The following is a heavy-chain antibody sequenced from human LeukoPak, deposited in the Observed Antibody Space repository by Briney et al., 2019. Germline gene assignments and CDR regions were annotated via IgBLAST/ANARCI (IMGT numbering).Heavy chain of an antibody. CDR1: GYTFTGYY. V-gene: IGHV1-8*02. J-gene: IGHJ3*02. CDR3: ARIKKVRGVTVHDAFDI. CDR2: INPNSGNT. Sequence: GASVKVSCKASGYTFTGYYMHWVRQAPGQGLEWMGWINPNSGNTGYAQKFQGRVTMTRNTSISTAYMELSSLRSEDTAVYYCARIKKVRGVTVHDAFDIWGQGTMVTVSS. D-gene: IGHD3-10*01.